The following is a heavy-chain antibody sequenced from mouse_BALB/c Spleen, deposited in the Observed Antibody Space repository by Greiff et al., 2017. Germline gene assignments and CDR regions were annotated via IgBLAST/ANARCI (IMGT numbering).Heavy chain of an antibody. Sequence: GMLVESGGDLVKPGGSLKLSCAASGFTFSSYGMSWVRQTPDKRLEWVATISSGGSYTYYPDSVKGRFTISRDNAKNTLYLQMSSLKSEDTAMYDCARPSSYAMDYWGQGTSVTVSS. CDR3: ARPSSYAMDY. D-gene: IGHD1-1*01. CDR2: ISSGGSYT. V-gene: IGHV5-6*02. J-gene: IGHJ4*01. CDR1: GFTFSSYG.